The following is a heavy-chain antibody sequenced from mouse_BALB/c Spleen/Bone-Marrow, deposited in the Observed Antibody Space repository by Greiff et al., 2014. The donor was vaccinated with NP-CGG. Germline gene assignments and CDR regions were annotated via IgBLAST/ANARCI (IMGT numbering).Heavy chain of an antibody. V-gene: IGHV1-67*01. CDR2: ISTYYGNT. D-gene: IGHD2-4*01. J-gene: IGHJ4*01. CDR3: ARGDYDYAMDY. CDR1: SYTFTDYA. Sequence: VQLQQSGPELVRPGVSVKISCKGSSYTFTDYAMHWVKQSHAKSLEWIGVISTYYGNTNYNQKFKCKATMTVDKSSSTAYMELARLTSEDSAVYYCARGDYDYAMDYWGQGTSVTVSS.